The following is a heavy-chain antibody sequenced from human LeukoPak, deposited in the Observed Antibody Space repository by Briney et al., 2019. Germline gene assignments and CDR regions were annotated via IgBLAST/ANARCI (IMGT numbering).Heavy chain of an antibody. D-gene: IGHD6-13*01. CDR3: ARDYKAAGWFDP. CDR2: VYYNGST. J-gene: IGHJ5*02. Sequence: SETLSLTCTVSGGSITSYHWSWVRQPPGKGLEWIGYVYYNGSTNYNPSLKSRVTISVDTSKNQFSLKLTSVTAADTAVYYCARDYKAAGWFDPWGQGTLVTVSS. V-gene: IGHV4-59*01. CDR1: GGSITSYH.